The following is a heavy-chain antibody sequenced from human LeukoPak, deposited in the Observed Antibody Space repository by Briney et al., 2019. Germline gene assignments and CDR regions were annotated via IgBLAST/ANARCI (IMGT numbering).Heavy chain of an antibody. D-gene: IGHD2-2*01. V-gene: IGHV4-59*01. CDR3: ARALVVTAAMVNWFDP. Sequence: ASETLSLTCTVSGGSISGYYWSWIRQPPGKGLEWIGCIYYSGSTNYNPSLMSRVTISVDTSKNQFSLKLSYVTAADTAVYYCARALVVTAAMVNWFDPWGQGTLVTVSS. CDR1: GGSISGYY. J-gene: IGHJ5*02. CDR2: IYYSGST.